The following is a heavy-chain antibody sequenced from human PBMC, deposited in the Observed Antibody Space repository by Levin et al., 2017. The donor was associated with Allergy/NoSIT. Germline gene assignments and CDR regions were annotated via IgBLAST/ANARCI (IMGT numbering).Heavy chain of an antibody. J-gene: IGHJ4*02. D-gene: IGHD3-10*01. V-gene: IGHV4-59*03. CDR3: AMSYRGRAFDY. Sequence: SETLSLTCIVSGGSISSYYWSWIRQPPGKGLEWMGYNYYGGSKSYNPALKNRVTISGDTSKNQFSLKLSSVTAAETAVYDCAMSYRGRAFDYWGQGTLVTVAS. CDR1: GGSISSYY. CDR2: NYYGGSK.